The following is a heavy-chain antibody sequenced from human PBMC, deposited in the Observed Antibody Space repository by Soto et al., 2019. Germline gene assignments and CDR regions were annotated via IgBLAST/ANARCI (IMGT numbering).Heavy chain of an antibody. CDR2: ISSSSSTI. Sequence: EVQLVESGGGLVQPGGSLRLSCAASGFTFSSYSMNWVRQAPGKGLEWVSYISSSSSTIYYADSVKGRFTISRDNAKNALYLQMNSLRAEDTAVYYCARDLRGFDYWGQGTLVTVSS. CDR1: GFTFSSYS. J-gene: IGHJ4*02. V-gene: IGHV3-48*01. D-gene: IGHD4-17*01. CDR3: ARDLRGFDY.